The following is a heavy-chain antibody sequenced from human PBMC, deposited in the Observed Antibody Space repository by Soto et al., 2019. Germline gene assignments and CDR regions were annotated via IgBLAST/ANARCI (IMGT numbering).Heavy chain of an antibody. CDR1: GFTFSNAW. J-gene: IGHJ4*02. D-gene: IGHD3-10*01. CDR2: IKSKTDVGTT. V-gene: IGHV3-15*01. CDR3: TTVWFGELSV. Sequence: GGSLRLSCAASGFTFSNAWMSWVRQAPGKGLEWVGRIKSKTDVGTTDYAAPVKGRFTISRDDSKNTLYLQMNSLKTEDTAVYYCTTVWFGELSVWGQGTLVTVSS.